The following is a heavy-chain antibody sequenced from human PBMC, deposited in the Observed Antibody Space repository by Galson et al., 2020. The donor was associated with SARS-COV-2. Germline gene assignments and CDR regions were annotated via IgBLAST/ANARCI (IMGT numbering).Heavy chain of an antibody. J-gene: IGHJ4*02. CDR3: SRDRRDILTGYSIEY. D-gene: IGHD3-9*01. V-gene: IGHV1-18*01. CDR2: TSAYNGHT. CDR1: GYTFSNYG. Sequence: ASVKVSCKASGYTFSNYGITWVRLAPGQGLEWMGWTSAYNGHTNYAQKFQDRVTMTTDTSTNTAYMELRGLRSDDTAVYYCSRDRRDILTGYSIEYWGQGTLITVSS.